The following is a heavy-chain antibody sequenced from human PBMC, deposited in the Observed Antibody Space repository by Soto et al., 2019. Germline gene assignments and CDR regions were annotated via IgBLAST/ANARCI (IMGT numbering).Heavy chain of an antibody. CDR3: ARDNSYYYGMDV. V-gene: IGHV1-69*13. J-gene: IGHJ6*02. CDR1: GGTFSSYA. CDR2: IIPIFGTA. Sequence: SVKVSCKASGGTFSSYAISWVRQAPGQGLEWMGGIIPIFGTANYAQKFQGRVTITADESTSTAYMELSSLRSEDTAVYYCARDNSYYYGMDVWGQGTTVTVSS.